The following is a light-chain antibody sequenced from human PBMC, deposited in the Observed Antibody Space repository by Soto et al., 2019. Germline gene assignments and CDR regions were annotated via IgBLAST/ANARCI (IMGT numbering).Light chain of an antibody. Sequence: MTQSPATLSASPGERATISCRASQSVNSNLAWYQQRPGQAPRLLIYGASTRATGIPARFSGSGSGTEFTLTISSLQSEDFAVYYCQQYHNWPRTFGQGTKVDIK. V-gene: IGKV3-15*01. J-gene: IGKJ1*01. CDR2: GAS. CDR1: QSVNSN. CDR3: QQYHNWPRT.